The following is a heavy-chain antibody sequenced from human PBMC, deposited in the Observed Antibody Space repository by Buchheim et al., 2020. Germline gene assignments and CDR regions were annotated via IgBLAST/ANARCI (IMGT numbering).Heavy chain of an antibody. CDR1: GYTFTSYY. CDR3: ARDLFPGSSGNGIDGY. CDR2: INPSGGST. Sequence: QVQLVQSGAEVKKPGASVKVSYKASGYTFTSYYMHWVRQAPGQGLEWMGIINPSGGSTSYAQKFQGRVTMTRDTSTSTVHMELSSLGSEDTAVYYCARDLFPGSSGNGIDGYWGQGTL. D-gene: IGHD1-1*01. J-gene: IGHJ4*02. V-gene: IGHV1-46*01.